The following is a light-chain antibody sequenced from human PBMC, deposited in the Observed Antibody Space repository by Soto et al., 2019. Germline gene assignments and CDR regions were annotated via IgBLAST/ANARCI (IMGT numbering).Light chain of an antibody. CDR1: SSNIGAGYD. CDR3: QSYDSSLSGVV. Sequence: VVTQPPSVSGAPGQRITISCTGSSSNIGAGYDVHWYQQLPGAAPKLLIYGNINRPSGVPDRFSASKSGTSASLAITGLQAEDEADYYCQSYDSSLSGVVFGGGTKVTVL. CDR2: GNI. J-gene: IGLJ2*01. V-gene: IGLV1-40*01.